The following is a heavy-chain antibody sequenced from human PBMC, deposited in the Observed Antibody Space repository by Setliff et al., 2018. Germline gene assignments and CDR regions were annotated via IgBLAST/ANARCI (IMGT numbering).Heavy chain of an antibody. CDR2: ISSSSSTI. CDR1: GFIFSNAW. D-gene: IGHD5-12*01. Sequence: GGSLRLSCAASGFIFSNAWMSRVRQAPGKGLEWVSYISSSSSTIYYADSVKGRFIISRDNAKTPLYLQMNSLKTEDTAVYYCTTSSSGYVAPPYYYYYGMDVWGQGTTVTVSS. V-gene: IGHV3-48*04. CDR3: TTSSSGYVAPPYYYYYGMDV. J-gene: IGHJ6*02.